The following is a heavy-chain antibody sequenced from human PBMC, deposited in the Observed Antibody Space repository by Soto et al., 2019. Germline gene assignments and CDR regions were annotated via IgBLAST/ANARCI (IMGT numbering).Heavy chain of an antibody. V-gene: IGHV3-9*01. CDR2: INWNSGSI. CDR3: AKDRDYDFWSGYPDV. D-gene: IGHD3-3*01. J-gene: IGHJ6*04. CDR1: GFTFDDYA. Sequence: PGGSLRLSCAASGFTFDDYAMHWVRQAPGKGLEWVSGINWNSGSIGYADSVKGRFTLSRDNAKDSLYLQMNSLRAEDTALYYCAKDRDYDFWSGYPDVWGKGTTVTVSS.